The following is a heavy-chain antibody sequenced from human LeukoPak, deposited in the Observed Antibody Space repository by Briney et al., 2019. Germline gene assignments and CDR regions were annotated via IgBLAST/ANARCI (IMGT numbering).Heavy chain of an antibody. CDR1: GFSFSTYS. CDR2: ISSGSSAI. CDR3: AREERIVGAAFDY. Sequence: GGSLRLSCAASGFSFSTYSMNWVRQAPGKGLQWVSYISSGSSAIYYTDSVKGRFTITRDDAKNSLYLQMNSLRAEDTAVYYCAREERIVGAAFDYWGQGTLVTVSS. V-gene: IGHV3-48*01. J-gene: IGHJ4*02. D-gene: IGHD1-26*01.